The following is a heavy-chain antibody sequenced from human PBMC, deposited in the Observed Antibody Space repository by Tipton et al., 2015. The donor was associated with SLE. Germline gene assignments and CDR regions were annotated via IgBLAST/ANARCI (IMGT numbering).Heavy chain of an antibody. Sequence: TLSLTCTVSGYSISSGYYWGWIRQPPGKGLEWIGYIYYSGSTNYNPSLKSRVTISVDTSKNQFSLKLSSVTAADTAVYYCARDSSSSWPYYFDYWGQGTLVTVSS. V-gene: IGHV4-38-2*02. CDR1: GYSISSGYY. D-gene: IGHD6-13*01. CDR2: IYYSGST. CDR3: ARDSSSSWPYYFDY. J-gene: IGHJ4*02.